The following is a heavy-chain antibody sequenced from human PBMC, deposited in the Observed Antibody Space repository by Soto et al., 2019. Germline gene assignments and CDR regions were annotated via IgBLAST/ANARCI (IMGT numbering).Heavy chain of an antibody. D-gene: IGHD2-8*01. CDR2: ISGSGNIT. CDR1: GFTFSSHE. V-gene: IGHV3-48*03. J-gene: IGHJ4*02. CDR3: ARGGVY. Sequence: GGSLRLSCAASGFTFSSHEMNWVRQAPGKGLEWISYISGSGNITYYADSVKGRFTISRDNAQKSLYLQMNSLRVEDTAVYYCARGGVYRGQGTLVTVSS.